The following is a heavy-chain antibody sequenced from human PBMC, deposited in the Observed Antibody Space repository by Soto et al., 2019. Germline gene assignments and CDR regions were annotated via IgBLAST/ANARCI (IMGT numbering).Heavy chain of an antibody. V-gene: IGHV3-33*01. CDR2: IWYDGSNK. CDR1: GFTFSSYG. CDR3: AREWEIAAAGNRNWFDP. D-gene: IGHD6-13*01. J-gene: IGHJ5*02. Sequence: QVQLVESGGGVVQPGRSLRLSCAASGFTFSSYGMHWVRQAPGKGLEWVAVIWYDGSNKYYADSVKGRFTISRDNSKNTLYLQMNSLRAGDTAVYYCAREWEIAAAGNRNWFDPWGQGTLVTVSS.